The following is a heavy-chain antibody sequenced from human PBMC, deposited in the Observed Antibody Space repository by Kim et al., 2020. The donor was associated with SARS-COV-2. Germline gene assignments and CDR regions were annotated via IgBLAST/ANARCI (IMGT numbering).Heavy chain of an antibody. Sequence: GGSLRLSCAASGFTFSNAWMSWVRQAPGKGLEWVGRIKSKTDGGTTDYAAPVKGRFTISRDDSKNTLYLQMNSLKTEDTAVDYCTTESVKELRYFDWLLLPFDDGGQGALVPVAS. V-gene: IGHV3-15*01. CDR3: TTESVKELRYFDWLLLPFDD. J-gene: IGHJ4*02. D-gene: IGHD3-9*01. CDR2: IKSKTDGGTT. CDR1: GFTFSNAW.